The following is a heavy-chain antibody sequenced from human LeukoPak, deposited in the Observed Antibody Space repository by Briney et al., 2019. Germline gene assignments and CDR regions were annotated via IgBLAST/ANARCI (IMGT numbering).Heavy chain of an antibody. D-gene: IGHD6-19*01. J-gene: IGHJ4*02. CDR3: ARSRGAGRFDY. Sequence: GRSLRLSCAASGFTFNSYAIHWVRQAPGKGLEWVAVISYDGSDKYYADSVKGRFTISRDNSKNTLYLQVNSLKLEDTAVYFCARSRGAGRFDYWGQGTLVTVSS. V-gene: IGHV3-30*04. CDR1: GFTFNSYA. CDR2: ISYDGSDK.